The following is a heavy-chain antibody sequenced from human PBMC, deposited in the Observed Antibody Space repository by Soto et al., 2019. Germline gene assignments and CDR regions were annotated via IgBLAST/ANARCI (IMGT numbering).Heavy chain of an antibody. D-gene: IGHD6-6*01. CDR3: ARDGAARPDYYYGMDV. Sequence: SVKVSCKASGGTFSSYAISWVRQAPGQGLEWMGGIIPIFGTANYAQKFQGRVTITADESTSTAYMELSSLRSEDTAVYYCARDGAARPDYYYGMDVWGQGTTVTVSS. V-gene: IGHV1-69*13. CDR2: IIPIFGTA. J-gene: IGHJ6*02. CDR1: GGTFSSYA.